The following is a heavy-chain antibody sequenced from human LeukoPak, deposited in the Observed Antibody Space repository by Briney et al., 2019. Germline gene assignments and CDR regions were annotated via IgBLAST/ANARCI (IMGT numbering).Heavy chain of an antibody. D-gene: IGHD6-19*01. CDR3: ARGQGLAWGYYYYYMDV. J-gene: IGHJ6*03. CDR2: IYYSGST. CDR1: GGSISSGSYY. Sequence: PSETLSLTCTVSGGSISSGSYYWGWIRQPPGKGLEGIGSIYYSGSTYYNPSLKSRVSISVDTSKSQFSLKLSSVTAADTAVYYCARGQGLAWGYYYYYMDVWGKGTTVTVSS. V-gene: IGHV4-39*07.